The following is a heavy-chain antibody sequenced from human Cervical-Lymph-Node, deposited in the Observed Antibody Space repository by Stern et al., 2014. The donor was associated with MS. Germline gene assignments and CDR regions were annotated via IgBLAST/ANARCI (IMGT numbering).Heavy chain of an antibody. CDR2: LSGYLDDT. CDR1: GYSFISYG. Sequence: VQLVQSGAEVKKPGASVKVSCQASGYSFISYGISWVRQAPGQGLEWMGWLSGYLDDTEYAQKFQGRVTMTTDRSTSTAYMELRSLRSDDTAVYYCARDSEQWLVQSALDIWGQGTMVTVSS. V-gene: IGHV1-18*01. J-gene: IGHJ3*02. D-gene: IGHD6-19*01. CDR3: ARDSEQWLVQSALDI.